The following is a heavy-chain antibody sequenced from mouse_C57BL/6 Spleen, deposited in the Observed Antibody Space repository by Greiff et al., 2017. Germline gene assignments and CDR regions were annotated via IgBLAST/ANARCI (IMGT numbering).Heavy chain of an antibody. CDR1: GFSLTSYG. J-gene: IGHJ4*01. Sequence: QVQLQQSGPGLVQPSQSLSITCTVSGFSLTSYGVHWVRQSPGKGLEWLGVIWSGGSTDYNAAFISRLSISKDNSKSQVFFKMNSLQADDTAIYYCARSLQRSYGNYRGAMDYWGQGTSVTVSS. D-gene: IGHD2-1*01. V-gene: IGHV2-2*01. CDR3: ARSLQRSYGNYRGAMDY. CDR2: IWSGGST.